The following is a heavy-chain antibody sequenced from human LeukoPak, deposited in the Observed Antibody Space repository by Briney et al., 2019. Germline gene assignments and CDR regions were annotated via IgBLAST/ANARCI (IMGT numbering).Heavy chain of an antibody. V-gene: IGHV1-18*01. CDR3: ARDSVAGSNYFDY. Sequence: GWISAYNGNTNYAQKLQGRVTMTTDTSTSTAYMELRSLRSDDTAVYYCARDSVAGSNYFDYWGQGTLVTVSS. CDR2: ISAYNGNT. J-gene: IGHJ4*02. D-gene: IGHD6-19*01.